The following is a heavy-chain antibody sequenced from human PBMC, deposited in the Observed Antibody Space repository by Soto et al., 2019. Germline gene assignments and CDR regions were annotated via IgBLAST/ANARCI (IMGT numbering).Heavy chain of an antibody. CDR2: IIPIFGTA. CDR1: GGTFSSYA. Sequence: ASVKVSCKASGGTFSSYAISWVRQAPGQGLEWMGGIIPIFGTANYAQKFQGRVTIAADESTSTAYMDLRSLRSEDTAVYYCAKKIDYVGGIYDAFDIWGQGKMVTVSS. D-gene: IGHD3-10*02. V-gene: IGHV1-69*13. CDR3: AKKIDYVGGIYDAFDI. J-gene: IGHJ3*02.